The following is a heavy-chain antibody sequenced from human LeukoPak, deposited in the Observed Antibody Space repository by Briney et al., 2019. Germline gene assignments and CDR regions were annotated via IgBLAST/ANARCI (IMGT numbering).Heavy chain of an antibody. CDR3: ADSDGYYYDV. V-gene: IGHV3-30-3*01. CDR2: ISNDGGNR. D-gene: IGHD2-15*01. Sequence: GGSLRLSCVASGFTSGFTFSYDAMHWVRQAPGKGLEWVAFISNDGGNRYFANPVKGRFTISRDNSKNTVYLQMNSLGAEDTAVYYCADSDGYYYDVWGQGTLVTVS. J-gene: IGHJ4*02. CDR1: GFTFSYDA.